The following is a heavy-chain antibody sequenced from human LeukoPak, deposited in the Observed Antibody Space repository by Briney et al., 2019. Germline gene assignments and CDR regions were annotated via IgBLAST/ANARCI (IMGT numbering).Heavy chain of an antibody. CDR1: GGSISSYY. J-gene: IGHJ4*02. D-gene: IGHD1-26*01. Sequence: SETLSLTCTVSGGSISSYYWSWIRQPPGKGLEWIGSIYYSGSTYYNPSLKSRVTISVDTSKNQFSLKLSSVTAADTAVYYCAREVQWEHSLDWGQGTLVTVSS. CDR3: AREVQWEHSLD. CDR2: IYYSGST. V-gene: IGHV4-39*07.